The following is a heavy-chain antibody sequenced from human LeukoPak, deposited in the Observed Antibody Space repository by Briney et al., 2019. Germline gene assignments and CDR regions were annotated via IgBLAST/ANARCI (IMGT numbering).Heavy chain of an antibody. CDR3: ARDHDILTGYLDY. J-gene: IGHJ4*02. Sequence: SSVKVSCKASGGTFSSHAISWVRQAPGQGLEWMGGIIPIFGTANYAQKFQGRVTITTDESTSTAYMGLSSLRSEDTAVYYCARDHDILTGYLDYWGQGTLVTVSS. V-gene: IGHV1-69*05. CDR2: IIPIFGTA. CDR1: GGTFSSHA. D-gene: IGHD3-9*01.